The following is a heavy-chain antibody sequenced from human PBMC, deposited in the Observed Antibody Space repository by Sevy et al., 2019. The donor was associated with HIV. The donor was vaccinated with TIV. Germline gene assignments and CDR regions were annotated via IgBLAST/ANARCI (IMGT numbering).Heavy chain of an antibody. J-gene: IGHJ3*02. D-gene: IGHD3-10*01. CDR2: IQYSGST. V-gene: IGHV4-59*11. CDR1: GGSISTHY. Sequence: SETLSLTCTVSGGSISTHYWSWIRQPPGKGLEWIGYIQYSGSTNNNPSLKSRVTISIDTSKNQFSLKLSSVTAADTAVYYCARVVAWYYGSTGNAFDIWGQGTMVTVSS. CDR3: ARVVAWYYGSTGNAFDI.